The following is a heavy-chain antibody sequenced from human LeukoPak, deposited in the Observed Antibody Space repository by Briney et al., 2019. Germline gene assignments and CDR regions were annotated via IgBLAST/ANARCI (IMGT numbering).Heavy chain of an antibody. Sequence: ASVKVSCKASGYTFTGYYMHWVRQAPGQGLEWMGWINPNSGGTNYAQKFRGRVTMTRDTSISTAYMEPSRLRSDDTAVYYCARDSGTTGEVKFDPWGQGTLVTVSS. CDR1: GYTFTGYY. D-gene: IGHD3-10*01. CDR2: INPNSGGT. V-gene: IGHV1-2*02. CDR3: ARDSGTTGEVKFDP. J-gene: IGHJ5*02.